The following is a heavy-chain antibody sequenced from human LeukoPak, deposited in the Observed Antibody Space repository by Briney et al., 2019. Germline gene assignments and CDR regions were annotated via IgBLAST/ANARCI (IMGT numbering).Heavy chain of an antibody. J-gene: IGHJ4*02. CDR3: ARAEYFASESFPAHY. CDR1: GYSFTGYW. Sequence: GESLKISCKGSGYSFTGYWIGWVRQMPGKGLEWMGIIYPGDSDTRYSPSFQGQVTISADKSISTPYLQWISLKASDTAMYFCARAEYFASESFPAHYWGQGTLVTVSS. V-gene: IGHV5-51*01. D-gene: IGHD3-10*01. CDR2: IYPGDSDT.